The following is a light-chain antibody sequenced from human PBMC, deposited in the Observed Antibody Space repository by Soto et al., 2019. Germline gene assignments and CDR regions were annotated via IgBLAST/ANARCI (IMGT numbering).Light chain of an antibody. CDR2: EVS. Sequence: QSALTQPASVSGSPGQSITISCTGTSSDVGGYNYVSWYQQHPGKAPKLMIYEVSNRPSGVSNRFSGSKSGNTASLTISGLQAEDEADYYCSSYTTSSDTRSAFGTGTKLTVL. V-gene: IGLV2-14*01. CDR1: SSDVGGYNY. CDR3: SSYTTSSDTRSA. J-gene: IGLJ1*01.